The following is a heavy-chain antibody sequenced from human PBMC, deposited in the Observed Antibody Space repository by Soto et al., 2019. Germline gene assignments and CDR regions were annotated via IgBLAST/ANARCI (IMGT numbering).Heavy chain of an antibody. CDR1: GYTFTNYY. Sequence: AASVKVSCKASGYTFTNYYIHWVRQAPGQGLEWMGIINPTSGSTNYAQKFQGRVTLTYDTSTTTVYMELSGLRSEDTAVFYCARDLAAGDHWGQGTLVTVSS. J-gene: IGHJ4*02. CDR2: INPTSGST. CDR3: ARDLAAGDH. D-gene: IGHD6-13*01. V-gene: IGHV1-46*01.